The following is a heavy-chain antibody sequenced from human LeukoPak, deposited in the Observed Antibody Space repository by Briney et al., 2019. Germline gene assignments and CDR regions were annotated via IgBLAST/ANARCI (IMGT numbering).Heavy chain of an antibody. V-gene: IGHV3-30-3*01. CDR3: AREATYYYDSSGYLDY. CDR1: GFTFSSYA. Sequence: PGRSLRHSCAASGFTFSSYAMHWVRQAPGKGLEWVAVISYDGSNKYYADSVKGRFTISRDNSKNTLYLQMNSLRAEDTAVYYCAREATYYYDSSGYLDYWGQGTLVTVSS. D-gene: IGHD3-22*01. J-gene: IGHJ4*02. CDR2: ISYDGSNK.